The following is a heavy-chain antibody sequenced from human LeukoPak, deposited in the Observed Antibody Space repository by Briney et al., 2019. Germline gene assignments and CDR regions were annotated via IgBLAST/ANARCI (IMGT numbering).Heavy chain of an antibody. CDR1: GFTFTSSA. CDR2: IVVGNGNT. V-gene: IGHV1-58*02. D-gene: IGHD3-22*01. Sequence: SVKVSCKASGFTFTSSAMQWVRQARGQRLEWIGWIVVGNGNTNYAQKFQERVTITRDMSTSTAYMELSSLRSEDTAVYYCARDLSTGSSGYFGPPPPHYWGQGTLVTVSS. CDR3: ARDLSTGSSGYFGPPPPHY. J-gene: IGHJ4*02.